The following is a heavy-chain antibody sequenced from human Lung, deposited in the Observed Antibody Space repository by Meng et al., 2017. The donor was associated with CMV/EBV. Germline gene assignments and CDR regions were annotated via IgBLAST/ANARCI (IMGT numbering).Heavy chain of an antibody. CDR1: YIFTGYW. V-gene: IGHV5-51*01. D-gene: IGHD3-3*01. J-gene: IGHJ4*02. CDR3: ARAFDFWSGYYRDYFDF. Sequence: YIFTGYWIGWVRQMPGKGLEWMGIIHPRDSDTRNNPSLQGQVTISTDKSMSTAYLEFRSLKASDTAIYYCARAFDFWSGYYRDYFDFWGQGTQVTVSS. CDR2: IHPRDSDT.